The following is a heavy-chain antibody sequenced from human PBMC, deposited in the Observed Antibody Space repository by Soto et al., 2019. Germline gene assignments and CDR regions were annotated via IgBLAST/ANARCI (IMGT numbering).Heavy chain of an antibody. CDR2: INPSGGST. CDR3: VRVGSGSFYSWFDP. J-gene: IGHJ5*02. D-gene: IGHD1-26*01. V-gene: IGHV1-46*01. CDR1: GYSFTNDY. Sequence: QVQLVQSGAEVKKPGASVNVSCKASGYSFTNDYMHWVRQAPGQGLEWMGTINPSGGSTSYAQKFQGRVTMTRDTSTSTVYMEVNSLSSEDTAVYYCVRVGSGSFYSWFDPWGQGTVVTVSS.